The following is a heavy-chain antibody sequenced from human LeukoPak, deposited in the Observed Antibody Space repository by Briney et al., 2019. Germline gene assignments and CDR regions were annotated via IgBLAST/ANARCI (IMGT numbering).Heavy chain of an antibody. D-gene: IGHD4-11*01. Sequence: GGSLRLSCAASGFSFSSYWMTWVRQAPGKGLEWVATINVDGSDNHYVDSVKGRFPISRDNAKKSLYLQMNSLRAEDTAVYYCARDDYRSFYEYWGQGTLVTVSS. J-gene: IGHJ4*02. CDR3: ARDDYRSFYEY. CDR2: INVDGSDN. CDR1: GFSFSSYW. V-gene: IGHV3-7*01.